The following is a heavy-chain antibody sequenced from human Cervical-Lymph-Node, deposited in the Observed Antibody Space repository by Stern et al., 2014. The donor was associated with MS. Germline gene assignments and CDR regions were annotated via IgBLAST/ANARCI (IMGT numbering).Heavy chain of an antibody. V-gene: IGHV4-61*02. CDR2: IFTSGST. J-gene: IGHJ6*02. CDR1: GGSIASSSYY. D-gene: IGHD3-22*01. CDR3: AREDYDGSGHPYYYGLDV. Sequence: VQLVESGPGLVKPSQTLSLTCTVSGGSIASSSYYWSWIRQPAGQGLEWIGRIFTSGSTNYNPSLQSRISLSVDTSKTQFSLRLSSVTAADTAVYYCAREDYDGSGHPYYYGLDVWGQGTTVTVSS.